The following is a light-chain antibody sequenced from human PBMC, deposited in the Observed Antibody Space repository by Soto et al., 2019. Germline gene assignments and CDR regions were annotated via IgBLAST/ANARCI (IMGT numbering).Light chain of an antibody. CDR2: DVN. Sequence: QSVLTQPRPASGSPGHSVTISCTGTSSDVGCYIFCSWYQQHPGKVPKLIIYDVNKRPSGVPDRFSGSKYGNTASLTVSGLQAEDEGDYYCVSFAGGTNVFGTGSKVTGL. CDR3: VSFAGGTNV. CDR1: SSDVGCYIF. V-gene: IGLV2-8*01. J-gene: IGLJ1*01.